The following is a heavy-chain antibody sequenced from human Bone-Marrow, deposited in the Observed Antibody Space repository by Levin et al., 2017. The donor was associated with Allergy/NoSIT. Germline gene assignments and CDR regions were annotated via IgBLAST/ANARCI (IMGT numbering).Heavy chain of an antibody. CDR1: GDSVSTNSAA. J-gene: IGHJ4*02. Sequence: SETLSLTCAISGDSVSTNSAAWNWIRQSPSRGLEWLGRTYYRSKWYYDYAVSVKSRITINPDTSKNQFSLQLNSVTPEDTAVYYCARDPDTAVVTFDFWGQGTLVTVSS. D-gene: IGHD5-18*01. V-gene: IGHV6-1*01. CDR2: TYYRSKWYY. CDR3: ARDPDTAVVTFDF.